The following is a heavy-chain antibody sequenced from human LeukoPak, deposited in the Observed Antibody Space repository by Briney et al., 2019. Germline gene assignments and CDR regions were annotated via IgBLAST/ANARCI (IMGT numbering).Heavy chain of an antibody. CDR3: ARDLYSISFDY. V-gene: IGHV3-33*01. CDR1: GFTFSTYG. D-gene: IGHD6-13*01. Sequence: GGSLRLSCAASGFTFSTYGMHWVRQAPGKGLEWVAVIWYDGDNKYYADSVKGRFTISRDNSKNTLYLQMNSLRAEDTAAYYCARDLYSISFDYWGQGTLVTVSS. J-gene: IGHJ4*02. CDR2: IWYDGDNK.